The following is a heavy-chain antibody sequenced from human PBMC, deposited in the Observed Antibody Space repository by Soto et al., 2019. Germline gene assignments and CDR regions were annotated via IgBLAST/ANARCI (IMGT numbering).Heavy chain of an antibody. D-gene: IGHD6-13*01. Sequence: GGSLRLSCAASGFTFSSYAMSWVRQAPGKGLEWVSAISGSGGSTYYADSVKGRFTISRDNSKNTLYLQMNSLRAEDTAVYYCAKKRGGSSSRANYFDYWGQGTLVTVSS. CDR2: ISGSGGST. V-gene: IGHV3-23*01. CDR3: AKKRGGSSSRANYFDY. J-gene: IGHJ4*02. CDR1: GFTFSSYA.